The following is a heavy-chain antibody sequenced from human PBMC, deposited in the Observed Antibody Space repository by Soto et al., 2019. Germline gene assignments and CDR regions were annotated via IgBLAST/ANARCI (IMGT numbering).Heavy chain of an antibody. CDR3: ARGTAARPGPYYYYGMDV. CDR1: GFTFSSYD. J-gene: IGHJ6*02. D-gene: IGHD6-13*01. CDR2: IGTAGDT. Sequence: PGGSLRLSCAASGFTFSSYDMHWVRQATGKGLEWVSAIGTAGDTYYPGSVKGRFTISRENAKNSLYLQMNSLRAEDTAVYYCARGTAARPGPYYYYGMDVWGQGTTVTVSS. V-gene: IGHV3-13*01.